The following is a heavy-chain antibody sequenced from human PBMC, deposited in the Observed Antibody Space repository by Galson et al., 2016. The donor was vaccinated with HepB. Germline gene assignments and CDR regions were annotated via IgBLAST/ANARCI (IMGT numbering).Heavy chain of an antibody. D-gene: IGHD3-3*01. V-gene: IGHV3-53*01. CDR3: ARTLTVFGVVIH. J-gene: IGHJ4*02. Sequence: SLRLSCAASGFNVNTFYMSWVRKTPGLGLEWVSFMSADETTHYAESVRGRFIISRDESKNTVHLQMDNLRPEDTAVYFCARTLTVFGVVIHWGQGTPVIVS. CDR2: MSADETT. CDR1: GFNVNTFY.